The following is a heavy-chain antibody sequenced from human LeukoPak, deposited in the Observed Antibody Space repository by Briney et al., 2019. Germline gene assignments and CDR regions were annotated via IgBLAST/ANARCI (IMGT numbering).Heavy chain of an antibody. J-gene: IGHJ5*02. CDR2: VYPGDSDT. V-gene: IGHV5-51*01. Sequence: PGESLKISCMGFGYSFTRYWIGWVRQMPGKGVEWMGIVYPGDSDTRNSPSFQGQVTISADKSISTAYLQWSSLKASDTAMYYCAKVGSSWYARGGWFDPWGQGTLVTVSS. D-gene: IGHD6-13*01. CDR3: AKVGSSWYARGGWFDP. CDR1: GYSFTRYW.